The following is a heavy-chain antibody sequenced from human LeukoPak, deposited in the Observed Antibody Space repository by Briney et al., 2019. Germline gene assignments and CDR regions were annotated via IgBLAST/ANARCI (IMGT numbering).Heavy chain of an antibody. V-gene: IGHV1-46*01. D-gene: IGHD3-16*01. CDR2: INPSGRTT. J-gene: IGHJ4*02. Sequence: TFTSXYXXXVRQAPXQGLECIAIINPSGRTTSYAQKFQATVTMTSDTSTSTVYMELSSLRSEDTAVYYCARVGGEGYFDYWGQGTLVTVSS. CDR1: TFTSXY. CDR3: ARVGGEGYFDY.